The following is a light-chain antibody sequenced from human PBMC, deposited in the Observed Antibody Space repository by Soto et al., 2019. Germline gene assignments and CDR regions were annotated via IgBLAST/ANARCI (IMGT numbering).Light chain of an antibody. CDR1: QSISSW. CDR2: DAS. Sequence: DIQMTPSPSTLSASVGDRVTITCRASQSISSWLAWYQQKPGKAPKLLIYDASSLESGVPSRFSGSGSGTEFTLTISSLQPDDFATYYCHQYNSYSYTFGQGTKLEIK. V-gene: IGKV1-5*01. CDR3: HQYNSYSYT. J-gene: IGKJ2*01.